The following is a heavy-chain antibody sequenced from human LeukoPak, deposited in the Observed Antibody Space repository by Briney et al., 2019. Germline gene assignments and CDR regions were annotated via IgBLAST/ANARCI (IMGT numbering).Heavy chain of an antibody. V-gene: IGHV4-39*01. CDR1: GGSISSSSYY. Sequence: SETLSLTCTVSGGSISSSSYYWGWIRQPPGKGLEWIGSIYYSGSTYYNPSLKSRVTISVDTSKNQFSLKLSSVTAADTAVHYCARREDYYDSSGYYYVGYFDYWGQGTLVTVSS. D-gene: IGHD3-22*01. CDR2: IYYSGST. CDR3: ARREDYYDSSGYYYVGYFDY. J-gene: IGHJ4*02.